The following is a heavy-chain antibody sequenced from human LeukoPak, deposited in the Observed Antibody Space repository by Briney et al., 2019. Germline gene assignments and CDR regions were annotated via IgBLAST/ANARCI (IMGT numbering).Heavy chain of an antibody. J-gene: IGHJ4*02. Sequence: GGSLRLSCAASGFTFNHYYMTWVRQAPGKGLEWVSSISGSSGYIFYADSVKGRFTISRDNAKNSLYLQMNSLRAEDTAVYYCGRDLPTVTSIDYWGQGTLVTVSS. CDR3: GRDLPTVTSIDY. V-gene: IGHV3-21*06. D-gene: IGHD4-17*01. CDR1: GFTFNHYY. CDR2: ISGSSGYI.